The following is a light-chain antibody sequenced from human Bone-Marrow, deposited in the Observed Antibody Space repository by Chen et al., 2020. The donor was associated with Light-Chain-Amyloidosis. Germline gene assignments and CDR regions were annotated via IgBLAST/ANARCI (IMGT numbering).Light chain of an antibody. CDR2: GSS. V-gene: IGKV3-20*01. CDR3: QQYGTSPLT. J-gene: IGKJ4*01. CDR1: QSVGSN. Sequence: EIVLTQSPATLSLSPGERATLSCRASQSVGSNLAWYQQKPGQAPRLLIYGSSSRATGIPDRFTGSGSGTDFTLTINRLEPEDFAMYYCQQYGTSPLTFGGGTKVEIK.